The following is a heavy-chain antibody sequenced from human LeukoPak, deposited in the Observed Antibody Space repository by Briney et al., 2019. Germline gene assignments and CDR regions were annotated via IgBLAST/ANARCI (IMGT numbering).Heavy chain of an antibody. V-gene: IGHV4-4*07. J-gene: IGHJ6*03. CDR1: GGSISSYY. CDR3: ARAVVVVPAATREYYYMDV. D-gene: IGHD2-2*01. CDR2: IYTSGST. Sequence: PSGTLSLTCTVSGGSISSYYWSWIRQPAGKGLEWIGRIYTSGSTNYNPSLKSRVTISVDKSKNQFSLKLSSVTAADTAVYYCARAVVVVPAATREYYYMDVWGKGTTVTVSS.